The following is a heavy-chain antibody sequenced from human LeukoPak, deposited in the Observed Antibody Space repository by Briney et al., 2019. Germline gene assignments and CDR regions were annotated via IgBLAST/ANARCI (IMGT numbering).Heavy chain of an antibody. CDR3: ARDRCRGGSCYFDY. V-gene: IGHV3-48*02. J-gene: IGHJ4*02. Sequence: GGSLRLSCAASGLTFSTYNMNWVRQAPGKGLEWVSYIDSSNSPIYYADSVKGRFTISRDNGKNSLYLQMNSLRDEDTAVYYCARDRCRGGSCYFDYWGQGTLVTVSS. D-gene: IGHD2-15*01. CDR1: GLTFSTYN. CDR2: IDSSNSPI.